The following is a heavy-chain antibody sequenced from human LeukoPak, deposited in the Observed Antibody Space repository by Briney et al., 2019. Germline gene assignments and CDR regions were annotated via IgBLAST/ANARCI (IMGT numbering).Heavy chain of an antibody. J-gene: IGHJ4*02. CDR2: ISGRGSGEST. CDR3: AKDRDPLSGSGWPWAYFDY. CDR1: GFTFSSSD. V-gene: IGHV3-23*01. Sequence: PGGSLRLSCAASGFTFSSSDLSWVRQAPGKGLEWVSNISGRGSGESTSHADSVKGRFTISRDNSKHTVFLQMNSLRAEDTVVYYCAKDRDPLSGSGWPWAYFDYWGQGIMVIVSS. D-gene: IGHD6-19*01.